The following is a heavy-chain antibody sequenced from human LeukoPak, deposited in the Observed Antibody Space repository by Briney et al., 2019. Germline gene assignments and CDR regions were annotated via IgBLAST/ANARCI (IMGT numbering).Heavy chain of an antibody. CDR3: ARWGVGVYDFWSGYPFDY. CDR1: GYTFTSYG. Sequence: ASVKVSCKASGYTFTSYGISWVRQAPGQGLEWMGWISAYNGNTNYAQKLQGRVTMTTDTSTSTAYMELRSLRSDDTAVYYCARWGVGVYDFWSGYPFDYWGQGTLVTVSS. V-gene: IGHV1-18*01. D-gene: IGHD3-3*01. J-gene: IGHJ4*02. CDR2: ISAYNGNT.